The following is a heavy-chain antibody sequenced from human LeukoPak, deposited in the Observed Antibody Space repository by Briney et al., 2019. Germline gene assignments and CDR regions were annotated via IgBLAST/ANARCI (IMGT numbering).Heavy chain of an antibody. Sequence: GESLKISCKGSGYSLTSYWIGWVRQMPGKGLEWMGIIYPGDSDTRYSPSFQGQVTISADKSISTAYLQWSSLKASDTAMYYCARAYGDYAKNYYYGMDVWGQGTTVTVSS. D-gene: IGHD4-17*01. CDR1: GYSLTSYW. CDR2: IYPGDSDT. V-gene: IGHV5-51*01. CDR3: ARAYGDYAKNYYYGMDV. J-gene: IGHJ6*02.